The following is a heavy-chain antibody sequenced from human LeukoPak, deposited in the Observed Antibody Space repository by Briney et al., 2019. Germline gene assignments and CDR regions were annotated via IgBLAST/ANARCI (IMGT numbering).Heavy chain of an antibody. CDR3: AKDPIFSGSYGVFDY. CDR2: ISGSGGTT. J-gene: IGHJ4*02. Sequence: GGSLRLSCAVSGFTFSGFAMSWVRQAPGKGLEWVSGISGSGGTTYYADSVKGRFTISRDNSKNTLYLQMNSLRAGDTAVYYCAKDPIFSGSYGVFDYWGLGTLVTVSS. V-gene: IGHV3-23*01. CDR1: GFTFSGFA. D-gene: IGHD1-26*01.